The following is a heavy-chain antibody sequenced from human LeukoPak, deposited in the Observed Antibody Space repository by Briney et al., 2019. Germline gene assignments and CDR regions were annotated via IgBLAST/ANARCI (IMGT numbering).Heavy chain of an antibody. Sequence: SETLSLTCAVSGGSISSSNWWSWVRQPPGKGLEWIGEIYHSGSTNYNPSLKSRVTISVDTSKNQFSLKLSSVTAADTAVYYCARLYDYVWGSYRYYFDYWGQGTLVTVSS. D-gene: IGHD3-16*02. J-gene: IGHJ4*02. V-gene: IGHV4-4*02. CDR3: ARLYDYVWGSYRYYFDY. CDR1: GGSISSSNW. CDR2: IYHSGST.